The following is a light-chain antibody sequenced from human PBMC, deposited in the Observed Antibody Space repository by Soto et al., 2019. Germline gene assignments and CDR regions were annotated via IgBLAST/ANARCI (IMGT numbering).Light chain of an antibody. CDR1: QSVSSSY. CDR3: QQRAT. V-gene: IGKV3-20*01. J-gene: IGKJ1*01. Sequence: EIVLTQSPGTLSVSPGERATLSCRASQSVSSSYLAWYQQKPGQAPRLLIYGASSRATGIPDRFSGSGSGTDFTLTISRLEPEDFAVYYCQQRATFGQGTKVDIK. CDR2: GAS.